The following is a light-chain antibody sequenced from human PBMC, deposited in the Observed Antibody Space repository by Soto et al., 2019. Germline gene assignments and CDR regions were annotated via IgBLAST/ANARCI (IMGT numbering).Light chain of an antibody. Sequence: EIVMTQSPVTLSVSPGERATLTCRASQSVSGNLAWYQQKPGQAPRLLIYGASTRATGIPARFSGSGSGTDCTLTISSLQSEDFAVYYCQHYANLPRTFGKGTKVEIK. CDR1: QSVSGN. V-gene: IGKV3-15*01. J-gene: IGKJ1*01. CDR2: GAS. CDR3: QHYANLPRT.